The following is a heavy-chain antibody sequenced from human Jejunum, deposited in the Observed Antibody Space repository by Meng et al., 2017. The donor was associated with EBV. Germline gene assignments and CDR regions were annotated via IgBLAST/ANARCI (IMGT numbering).Heavy chain of an antibody. D-gene: IGHD5-12*01. J-gene: IGHJ5*02. CDR3: ARGRGYDYGDS. Sequence: QVQLQESCPGRLRLSVTLSLTCSASGDSVSGYNYCTGIRQPPGKGLEWIGNMYYTGKAIYKPSLQSRVTISVDTSKNQFSLRVTSVTAADTAIYYCARGRGYDYGDSWGQGTLGTVSA. CDR1: GDSVSGYNY. V-gene: IGHV4-61*01. CDR2: MYYTGKA.